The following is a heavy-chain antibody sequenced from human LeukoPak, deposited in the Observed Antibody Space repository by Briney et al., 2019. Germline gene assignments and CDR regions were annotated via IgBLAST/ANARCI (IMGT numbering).Heavy chain of an antibody. V-gene: IGHV1-18*01. J-gene: IGHJ5*02. CDR3: ARVGPLNWFDP. CDR1: GYTFTNYS. Sequence: ASVKVSCKASGYTFTNYSITWVRQAPGQGLEWMGWISPYNGYTNYAQKLQGSVTMTTDTSTNTAYMELRSLRSDDTAMYYCARVGPLNWFDPWGQGTLVTVSS. CDR2: ISPYNGYT.